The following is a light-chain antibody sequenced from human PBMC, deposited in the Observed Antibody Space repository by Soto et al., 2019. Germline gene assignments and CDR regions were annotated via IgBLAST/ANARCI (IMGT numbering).Light chain of an antibody. V-gene: IGKV3-20*01. CDR3: QQYGSLPIT. Sequence: EIVLTQSPGTLSLSPGEGATLSCRASQSVSSSYLAWYQQRPGQAPRLLIYDASSRATGIPDRFSGSGSGKDFTLTISRLVLEYLAVYYCQQYGSLPITFGQGTKVDIK. CDR2: DAS. J-gene: IGKJ1*01. CDR1: QSVSSSY.